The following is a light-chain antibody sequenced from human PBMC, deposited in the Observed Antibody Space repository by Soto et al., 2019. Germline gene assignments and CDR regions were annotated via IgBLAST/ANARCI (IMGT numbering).Light chain of an antibody. V-gene: IGKV3D-15*01. J-gene: IGKJ5*01. CDR3: QQYNDWPAIT. CDR2: YAS. CDR1: QSVSNN. Sequence: EIMMTQSPGTLSVSPGERATLSCRASQSVSNNVAWYQQNPGQAPRLLIYYASTRATGIPDRFSGSGSGTEFTLTITRLQSEDFALYYCQQYNDWPAITFGQGTRLEMK.